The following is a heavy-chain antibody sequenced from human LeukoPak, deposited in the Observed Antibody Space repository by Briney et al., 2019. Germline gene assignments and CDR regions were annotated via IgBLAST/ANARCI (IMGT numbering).Heavy chain of an antibody. D-gene: IGHD6-19*01. CDR2: ISGRGSST. V-gene: IGHV3-23*01. CDR1: GFTFSSYA. Sequence: GGSLRLSCAASGFTFSSYAMGWVRRAPGKGLEWVSSISGRGSSTYYADSVKGRFTISRDNSKNTLYLQMNSLRAEDTALYYCAKAHGESKQWLVYIDPWGQGTLVTVSS. CDR3: AKAHGESKQWLVYIDP. J-gene: IGHJ5*02.